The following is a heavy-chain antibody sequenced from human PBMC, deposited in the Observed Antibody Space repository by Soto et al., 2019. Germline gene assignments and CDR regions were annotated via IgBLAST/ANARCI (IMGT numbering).Heavy chain of an antibody. Sequence: GESLKISCKGSGYSFTSYWIGWVRQVPGKGLEWMGIIYPGDSDTRYSPSFQGQVTISADKSISTAYLQWSSLKASDTAMYYCATSRQDILTGYYTAILDYWGQGTLVTVSS. CDR1: GYSFTSYW. J-gene: IGHJ4*02. V-gene: IGHV5-51*01. D-gene: IGHD3-9*01. CDR3: ATSRQDILTGYYTAILDY. CDR2: IYPGDSDT.